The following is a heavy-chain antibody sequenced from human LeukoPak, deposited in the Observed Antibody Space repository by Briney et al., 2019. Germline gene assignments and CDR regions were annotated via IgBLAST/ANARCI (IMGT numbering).Heavy chain of an antibody. CDR3: AKDITRFGDLRPFDS. J-gene: IGHJ4*02. V-gene: IGHV3-30*02. D-gene: IGHD3-10*01. CDR2: IRIEEDNK. Sequence: PGGSLRLSCAASGFTFTNYGMHWVRQAPGKGLEWVAFIRIEEDNKCYADSMKGRFTISRDNSKNTLYLQMNSLQAEDTAVYYCAKDITRFGDLRPFDSWGRGTPVTVSS. CDR1: GFTFTNYG.